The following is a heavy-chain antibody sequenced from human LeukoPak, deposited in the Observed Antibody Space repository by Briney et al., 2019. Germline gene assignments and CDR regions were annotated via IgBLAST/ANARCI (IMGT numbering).Heavy chain of an antibody. CDR3: ARRSCSGGTCYESRGWFDS. J-gene: IGHJ5*01. Sequence: SETLSLTCTVSGGSISSYYWSWIRQPPGKGLEWIGYIYTSGSTNYNPSLKSRVTMSVDTSKNQFSLKLSSVTAADTAVYYCARRSCSGGTCYESRGWFDSWGQGTLVTVSS. V-gene: IGHV4-4*08. CDR2: IYTSGST. CDR1: GGSISSYY. D-gene: IGHD2-15*01.